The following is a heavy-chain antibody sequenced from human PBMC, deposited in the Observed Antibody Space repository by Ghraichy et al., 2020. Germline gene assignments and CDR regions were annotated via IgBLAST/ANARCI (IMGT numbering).Heavy chain of an antibody. J-gene: IGHJ4*02. V-gene: IGHV3-11*01. CDR2: ISSSGSTI. D-gene: IGHD6-13*01. Sequence: GESLNISCAASGFTFSDYYMSWIRQAPGKGLEWVSYISSSGSTIYYADSVKGRFTISRDNAKNSLYLQMNSLRAEDTAVYYCARAVSPTAAGTAFDYWGQGTLVTVSS. CDR3: ARAVSPTAAGTAFDY. CDR1: GFTFSDYY.